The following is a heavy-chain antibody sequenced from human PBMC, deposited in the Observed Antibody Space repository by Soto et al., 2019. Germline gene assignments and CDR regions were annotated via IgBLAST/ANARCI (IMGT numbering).Heavy chain of an antibody. CDR1: GVSVSGGSFY. Sequence: SETLSLTCTVSGVSVSGGSFYWAWIRQPPGQGLEGLGVGSYSGTTNSKPSLQSPVTISVDTSRSQISLKVSSLTAADTAVYYCARGATVTQYDYWGQGTLVTVSS. CDR2: GSYSGTT. J-gene: IGHJ4*02. V-gene: IGHV4-61*01. D-gene: IGHD4-17*01. CDR3: ARGATVTQYDY.